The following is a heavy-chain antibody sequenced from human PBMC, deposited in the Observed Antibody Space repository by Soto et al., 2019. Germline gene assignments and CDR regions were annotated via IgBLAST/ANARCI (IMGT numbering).Heavy chain of an antibody. V-gene: IGHV1-46*01. CDR2: INPSGGRT. CDR3: AREKASTSLLTHYYYAMDV. Sequence: ASVKVSCKSSGYTFINYYVHWVRQAPGQGPEWMGMINPSGGRTTYPQKFQGRVTMTRDTSTSTVYVELSSLRSDDTAVFYCAREKASTSLLTHYYYAMDVWGQGTTVTVSS. J-gene: IGHJ6*02. CDR1: GYTFINYY.